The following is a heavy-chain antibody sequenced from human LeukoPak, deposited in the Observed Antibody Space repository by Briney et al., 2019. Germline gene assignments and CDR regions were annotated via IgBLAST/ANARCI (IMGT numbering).Heavy chain of an antibody. D-gene: IGHD6-13*01. Sequence: PGGSLRLSCAASGFTFSSYAMSWVRQAPGKGLEWVSAISGSGGSTYYADSVKGRFTISRDNSKNTLYLQMNSLRAEDAAVYYCAKVKSSSSWEAFFDYWGQGTLVTVSS. CDR1: GFTFSSYA. V-gene: IGHV3-23*01. CDR2: ISGSGGST. CDR3: AKVKSSSSWEAFFDY. J-gene: IGHJ4*02.